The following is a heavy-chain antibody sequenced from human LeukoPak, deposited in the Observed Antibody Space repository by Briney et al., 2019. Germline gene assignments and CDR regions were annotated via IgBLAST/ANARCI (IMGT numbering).Heavy chain of an antibody. V-gene: IGHV3-33*05. CDR3: ARDLSAAFDF. Sequence: PGGSLRLSCAASGFPFSSYGMHWVRQAPGKGLEWVARLVYDERSGYANSVKGRFPISRDNSKNTLFLDMSDLRVEDTAVYYCARDLSAAFDFWGQGVLVTVSS. CDR2: LVYDERS. CDR1: GFPFSSYG. J-gene: IGHJ4*02. D-gene: IGHD6-19*01.